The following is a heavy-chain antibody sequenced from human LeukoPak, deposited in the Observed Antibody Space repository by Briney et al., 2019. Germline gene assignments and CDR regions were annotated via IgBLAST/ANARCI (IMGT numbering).Heavy chain of an antibody. J-gene: IGHJ5*02. D-gene: IGHD5-12*01. Sequence: ASVKVSCKTSGYTFTSYGIGWVRQAPGQGLEWMGWINAYNGNTNYAQKLQGRVTMTTDTSTSTAYMELRSLRSDDTAVYYCARASRGADIVATPNWFDPWGQGTLVTVSS. CDR1: GYTFTSYG. V-gene: IGHV1-18*01. CDR3: ARASRGADIVATPNWFDP. CDR2: INAYNGNT.